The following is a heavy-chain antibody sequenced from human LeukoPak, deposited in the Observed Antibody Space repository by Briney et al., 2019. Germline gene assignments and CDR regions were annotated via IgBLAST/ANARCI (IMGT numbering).Heavy chain of an antibody. V-gene: IGHV4-59*01. CDR3: ARKDLVIGAFDI. J-gene: IGHJ3*02. D-gene: IGHD3-16*02. CDR2: IYYSGST. Sequence: SETLSLTCTVSGGSISSYYWSWIRQPPGKGLEWIGYIYYSGSTNYNPSLKSRVTISVDTSKNQFSLKLSSVTAADTAAYYCARKDLVIGAFDIWGQGTMVTVSS. CDR1: GGSISSYY.